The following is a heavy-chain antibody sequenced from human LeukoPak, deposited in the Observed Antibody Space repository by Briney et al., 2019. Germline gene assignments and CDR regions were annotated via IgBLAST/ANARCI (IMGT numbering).Heavy chain of an antibody. CDR2: ISGSGGNT. Sequence: GGSLRLSCAASGFTFSSYAMSWVRQAPGKGLEWVSAISGSGGNTYYADSVKGRFTISRDNSKNTLYLQMNSLRAEDTAVYYCARDLVECPVSSTSCPVPHNWFDPWGQGTLVTVSS. V-gene: IGHV3-23*01. CDR3: ARDLVECPVSSTSCPVPHNWFDP. CDR1: GFTFSSYA. J-gene: IGHJ5*02. D-gene: IGHD2-2*01.